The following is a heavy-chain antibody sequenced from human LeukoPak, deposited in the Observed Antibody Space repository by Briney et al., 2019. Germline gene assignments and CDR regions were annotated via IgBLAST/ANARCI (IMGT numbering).Heavy chain of an antibody. J-gene: IGHJ4*02. V-gene: IGHV3-7*01. D-gene: IGHD3-16*01. CDR3: ASRTDYLN. CDR1: GFTFSSYS. CDR2: IKYDGSKE. Sequence: GGSLRLSCAASGFTFSSYSMNWVRQAPGKGLEWVANIKYDGSKENYVDSVKGRFTISRDNAKNSLFLQMNSLRVEDTAVYFCASRTDYLNWGQGTLVTVSS.